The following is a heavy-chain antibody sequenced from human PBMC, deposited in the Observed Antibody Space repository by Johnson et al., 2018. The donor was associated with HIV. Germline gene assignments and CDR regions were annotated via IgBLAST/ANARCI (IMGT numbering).Heavy chain of an antibody. Sequence: HVQLVESGGGVVQPGTSLRLSCAASGFTFRNYAMHWVRQAPGKGLEWVAVISYDGSNKYYADSVKGRFTISRDNSKNTLYLQMNSLRAEDTAVYYCAKESAFDIWGQGTMVTVSS. CDR1: GFTFRNYA. CDR2: ISYDGSNK. V-gene: IGHV3-30*18. CDR3: AKESAFDI. J-gene: IGHJ3*02.